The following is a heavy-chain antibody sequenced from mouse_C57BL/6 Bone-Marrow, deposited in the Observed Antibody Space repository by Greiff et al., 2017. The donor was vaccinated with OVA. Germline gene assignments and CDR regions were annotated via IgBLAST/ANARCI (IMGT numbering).Heavy chain of an antibody. V-gene: IGHV1-52*01. CDR3: ARGGNYYDYGWFAY. CDR2: IDPSDSET. J-gene: IGHJ3*01. CDR1: GYTFTSYW. Sequence: VQLQQPGAELVRPGSSVKLSCKASGYTFTSYWMHWVKQRPIQGLEWIGNIDPSDSETHYNQKFKDKATLTVDKSSSTAYMQLSSLTSEDSAVYSCARGGNYYDYGWFAYWGQGTLVTVSA. D-gene: IGHD2-4*01.